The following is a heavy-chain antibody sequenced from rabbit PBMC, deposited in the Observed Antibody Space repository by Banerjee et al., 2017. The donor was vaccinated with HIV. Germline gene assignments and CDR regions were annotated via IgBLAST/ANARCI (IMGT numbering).Heavy chain of an antibody. CDR2: IDPVFGST. D-gene: IGHD4-1*01. Sequence: QSLEESGGDLVKPGASLTLTCTASGFSFSSGYWICWVRQAPGKGLEWIGYIDPVFGSTLYADWVNGRFTISSHNAQNTLYLQLNSLTAADTATYFCVRVVAGVYFNLWGQGTLVTVS. J-gene: IGHJ4*01. V-gene: IGHV1S40*01. CDR3: VRVVAGVYFNL. CDR1: GFSFSSGYW.